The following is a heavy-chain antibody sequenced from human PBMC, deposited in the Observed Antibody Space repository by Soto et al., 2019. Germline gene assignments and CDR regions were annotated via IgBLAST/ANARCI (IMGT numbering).Heavy chain of an antibody. CDR2: INPNGGST. CDR3: TRGLASGDS. Sequence: QVQLVQPGAEVKKPGASVKFSFKASGYIFTNFYIHWVRQAPGLGLEWIGIINPNGGSTNYAQNLQVRVTMTRDTSTSTVYMDLSRLRSEDTAVYYCTRGLASGDSWGQGTLITVSS. J-gene: IGHJ5*01. D-gene: IGHD6-6*01. V-gene: IGHV1-46*03. CDR1: GYIFTNFY.